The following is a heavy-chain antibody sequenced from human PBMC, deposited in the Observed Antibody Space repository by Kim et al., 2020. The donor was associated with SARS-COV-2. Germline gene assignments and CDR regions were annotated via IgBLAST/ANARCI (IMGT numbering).Heavy chain of an antibody. CDR3: AKAHGAAGTEEGYYFDY. D-gene: IGHD1-1*01. CDR1: GFTFGDYA. J-gene: IGHJ4*02. CDR2: ISWNSGSI. Sequence: GGSLRLSCAVSGFTFGDYAMHWVRQAPGKGLEWVSGISWNSGSIGYADSVKGRFTISRDNAKNSLYLQMNSLRAEDTALYYCAKAHGAAGTEEGYYFDYCGQGALVTASS. V-gene: IGHV3-9*01.